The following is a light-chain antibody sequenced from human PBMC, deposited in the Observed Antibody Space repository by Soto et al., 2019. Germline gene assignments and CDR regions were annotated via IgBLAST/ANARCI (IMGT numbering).Light chain of an antibody. J-gene: IGKJ1*01. CDR3: QQSYSTLGT. Sequence: DIQMTQSPSSLSASVGDRVTITCRASQSISSHLNWYQHKPGKAPKLLIYAASSLQSGVPSRFSGSGSGTEFTLTISSLQPEDSATYYCQQSYSTLGTFGQGTKVEIK. V-gene: IGKV1-39*01. CDR1: QSISSH. CDR2: AAS.